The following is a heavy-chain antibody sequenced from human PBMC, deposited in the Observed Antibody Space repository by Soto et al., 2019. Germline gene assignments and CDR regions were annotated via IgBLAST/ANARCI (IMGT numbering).Heavy chain of an antibody. CDR3: ARGGAVAVGYVYNWFDT. V-gene: IGHV1-69*10. CDR2: IVPILRRA. Sequence: SVKVSCKTSGGAFSSYAISWVRQAPGQGLEWMGGIVPILRRADYAQKFQGRVTVTADEAASTAYMELTSLRSEDTAVYYCARGGAVAVGYVYNWFDTWGQGTLVTVSS. J-gene: IGHJ5*02. CDR1: GGAFSSYA. D-gene: IGHD5-12*01.